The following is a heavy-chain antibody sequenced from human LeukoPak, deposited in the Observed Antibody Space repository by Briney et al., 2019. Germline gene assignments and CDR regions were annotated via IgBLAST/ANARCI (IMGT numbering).Heavy chain of an antibody. CDR1: GFTFSRYW. J-gene: IGHJ4*02. Sequence: GGSLRLSCAASGFTFSRYWMHWVRQAPGKGLVWVSRMNEDGTRKDYADSVKGRFTIFRDNDKNILYLQMNRLGPDDTAVYFCAGDSGGIDDYWGRGPLVTASS. CDR3: AGDSGGIDDY. V-gene: IGHV3-74*01. CDR2: MNEDGTRK. D-gene: IGHD4-23*01.